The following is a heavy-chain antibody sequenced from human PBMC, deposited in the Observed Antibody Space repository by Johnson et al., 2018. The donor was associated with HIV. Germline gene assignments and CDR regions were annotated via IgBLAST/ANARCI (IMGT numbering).Heavy chain of an antibody. J-gene: IGHJ3*02. CDR1: GFTFSGYG. CDR3: ARENYYDILNDAFDI. Sequence: QVQLVESGGGVVQPGKSLRLSCAASGFTFSGYGMHWVRQAPGKGLEWVAVISYDGNNKYYADSGKGRFTISRDNAQNALYLQMKSLRAEETALYYCARENYYDILNDAFDIWGQGTMVTVSS. CDR2: ISYDGNNK. V-gene: IGHV3-30*03. D-gene: IGHD3-22*01.